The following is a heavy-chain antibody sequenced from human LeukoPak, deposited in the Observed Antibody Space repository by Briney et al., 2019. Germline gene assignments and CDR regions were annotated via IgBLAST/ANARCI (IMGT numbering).Heavy chain of an antibody. D-gene: IGHD3-22*01. V-gene: IGHV4-59*08. CDR2: IYYSGST. CDR3: ARQGSGYYDSSGYLWD. Sequence: SETLSLTCAVYGGSFSGYYWSWIRQPPGKGLEWIGSIYYSGSTYYNPSLKSRVTISVDTSKNQFSLKLSSVTAADTAVYYCARQGSGYYDSSGYLWDWGQGTLVTVSS. J-gene: IGHJ4*02. CDR1: GGSFSGYY.